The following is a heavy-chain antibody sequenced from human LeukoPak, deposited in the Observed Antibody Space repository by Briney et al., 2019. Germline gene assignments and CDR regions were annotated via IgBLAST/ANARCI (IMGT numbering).Heavy chain of an antibody. CDR3: ARHGSDYSFDY. D-gene: IGHD3-22*01. V-gene: IGHV4-59*08. J-gene: IGHJ4*02. CDR2: ISYGGST. CDR1: GGSISSYY. Sequence: SETLSLTCTVSGGSISSYYWSWIRQPPGKGLEWIGYISYGGSTNYNPSLKSRVTISVDTSKNQFSLKLRSVTAADTAVYYCARHGSDYSFDYWGQGTLVTVSS.